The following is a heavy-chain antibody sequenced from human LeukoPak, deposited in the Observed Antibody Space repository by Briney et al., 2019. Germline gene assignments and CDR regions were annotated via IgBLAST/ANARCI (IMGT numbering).Heavy chain of an antibody. D-gene: IGHD3-22*01. CDR2: IIPIFGTA. J-gene: IGHJ6*02. V-gene: IGHV1-69*05. CDR3: ASSRGYYYDSSGYHTKDYYGMDV. CDR1: GGTFSSYA. Sequence: GSSVKVSCKASGGTFSSYAISWVRQAPGQGLEWMGGIIPIFGTADYAQKFQGRVTITTDESTSTAYMELSRLRSDDTAVYYCASSRGYYYDSSGYHTKDYYGMDVWGQGTTVTVSS.